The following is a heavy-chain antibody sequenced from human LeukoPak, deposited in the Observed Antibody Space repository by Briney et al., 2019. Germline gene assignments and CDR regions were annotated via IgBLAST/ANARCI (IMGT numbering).Heavy chain of an antibody. CDR1: GYSISSGYY. V-gene: IGHV4-38-2*01. D-gene: IGHD4-11*01. J-gene: IGHJ4*02. CDR2: IYHSGST. Sequence: SETLSLTCAVSGYSISSGYYWGWIRQPPGKGLEWIGSIYHSGSTYYNPSLKSRVTISVDPSKHQFSLKLSSVTAADTAVYYCARRTVTTSYFDYWGQGTLVTVSS. CDR3: ARRTVTTSYFDY.